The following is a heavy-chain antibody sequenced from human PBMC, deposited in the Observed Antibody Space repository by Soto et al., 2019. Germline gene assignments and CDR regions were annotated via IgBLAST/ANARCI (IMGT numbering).Heavy chain of an antibody. Sequence: GGSLRLSYAASGFTFSSYAMSWVRQAPGKGLEWVSVISGSGGSTYYVDSVKGRFTISRDNSKNTLYLQMNSLRAEDTAVYYCAKDNCSSTSCYVPSGVHPFDYWGQGTLVTVSS. J-gene: IGHJ4*02. V-gene: IGHV3-23*01. CDR1: GFTFSSYA. CDR2: ISGSGGST. CDR3: AKDNCSSTSCYVPSGVHPFDY. D-gene: IGHD2-2*01.